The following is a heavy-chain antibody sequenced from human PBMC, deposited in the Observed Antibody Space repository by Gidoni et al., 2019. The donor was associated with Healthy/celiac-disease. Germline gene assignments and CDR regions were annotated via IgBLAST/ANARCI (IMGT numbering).Heavy chain of an antibody. Sequence: QVQLQESGPGLVKPSETLSLTCTVSGGSVRSGSYYWSWIRQPPGTGLGWIGYIYYSGSTNYNPSLKSRVTISVDTSKNQFSLKLSSVTAADTAVYYCARDRVEMATIYDLYYYGMDVWGQGTTVTVSS. D-gene: IGHD5-12*01. CDR2: IYYSGST. J-gene: IGHJ6*02. CDR3: ARDRVEMATIYDLYYYGMDV. CDR1: GGSVRSGSYY. V-gene: IGHV4-61*01.